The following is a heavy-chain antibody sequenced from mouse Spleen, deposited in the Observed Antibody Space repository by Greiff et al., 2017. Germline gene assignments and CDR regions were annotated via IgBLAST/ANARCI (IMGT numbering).Heavy chain of an antibody. V-gene: IGHV1-72*01. J-gene: IGHJ3*01. CDR2: IDPNSGGT. Sequence: QVQLKQPGAELVKPGASVKLSCKASGYTFTSYWMHWVKQRPGRGLEWIGRIDPNSGGTKYNEKFKSKATLTVDKPSSTAYMQLSSLTSEDSAVYYCARSIYYDYDEENAWFAYWGQGTLVTVSA. CDR1: GYTFTSYW. D-gene: IGHD2-4*01. CDR3: ARSIYYDYDEENAWFAY.